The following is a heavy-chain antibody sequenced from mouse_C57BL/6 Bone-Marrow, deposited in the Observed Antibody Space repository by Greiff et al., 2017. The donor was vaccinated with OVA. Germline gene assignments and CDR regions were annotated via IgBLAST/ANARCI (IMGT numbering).Heavy chain of an antibody. V-gene: IGHV14-4*01. CDR1: GFTIKDDY. J-gene: IGHJ3*01. D-gene: IGHD2-1*01. CDR3: IPYGNYGFAY. Sequence: EVQLQQSGAELVRPGASVKLSCTASGFTIKDDYMHWVKQRPEQGLEWIGWIDPENGDTEYASKFQGKATITADTSSHTAYLQLSSLTSEDTAVYYCIPYGNYGFAYWGQGTLVTVSA. CDR2: IDPENGDT.